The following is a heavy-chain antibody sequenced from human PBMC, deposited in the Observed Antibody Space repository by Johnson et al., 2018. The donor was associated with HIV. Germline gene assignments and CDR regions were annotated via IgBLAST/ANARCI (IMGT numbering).Heavy chain of an antibody. CDR3: AKDLGTGDDAFDI. CDR1: GFTFEDYG. CDR2: INWRGGSP. Sequence: EQLVESGGGLVQPGGSLRLSCAASGFTFEDYGMSWVRQVPGTGLEWVSGINWRGGSPGYADSVTGRFTVSRDNAKKSLFLQMDSLRAEDTAVYYCAKDLGTGDDAFDIWGQGTMVTVSS. D-gene: IGHD7-27*01. J-gene: IGHJ3*02. V-gene: IGHV3-20*04.